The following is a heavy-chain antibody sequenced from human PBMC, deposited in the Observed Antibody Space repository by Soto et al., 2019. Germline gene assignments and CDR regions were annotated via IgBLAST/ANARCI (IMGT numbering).Heavy chain of an antibody. CDR2: INHSGST. CDR1: GGSFSGYY. Sequence: SETLSLTCAVYGGSFSGYYLSWIRQPPGKGLEWIGEINHSGSTNYNPSLKSRVTISVDTSKNQFSLKLSSVTAADTAVYYCARGRYYYYMDVWGKGTTVTVSS. J-gene: IGHJ6*03. CDR3: ARGRYYYYMDV. V-gene: IGHV4-34*01.